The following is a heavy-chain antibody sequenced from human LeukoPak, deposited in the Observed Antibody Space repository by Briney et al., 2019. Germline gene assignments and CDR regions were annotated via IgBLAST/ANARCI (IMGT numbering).Heavy chain of an antibody. CDR1: GGSFSGYY. J-gene: IGHJ5*02. V-gene: IGHV4-34*01. CDR2: IYYSGST. D-gene: IGHD6-19*01. CDR3: ARDSRSGWGNWFDP. Sequence: PSETLSLTCAVYGGSFSGYYWSWIRQPPGKGLEWIGSIYYSGSTYYNPSLKSRVTISVDTSKNQFSLKLSSVTAADTAVYYCARDSRSGWGNWFDPWGQGTLVTVSS.